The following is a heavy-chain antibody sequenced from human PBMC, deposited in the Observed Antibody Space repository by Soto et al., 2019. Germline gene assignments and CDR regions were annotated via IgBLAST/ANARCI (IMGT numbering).Heavy chain of an antibody. Sequence: SVKVSCKASGYSFSSYVISWVRQAPGQGLEWMGWISAYNGNTNYVEKFQGRVAMTTDTSTSTAYMEVRSLRTDDTAVYYCTRDPPITGSLRGTPLMAVWGQ. CDR2: ISAYNGNT. D-gene: IGHD1-20*01. CDR3: TRDPPITGSLRGTPLMAV. CDR1: GYSFSSYV. J-gene: IGHJ6*02. V-gene: IGHV1-18*04.